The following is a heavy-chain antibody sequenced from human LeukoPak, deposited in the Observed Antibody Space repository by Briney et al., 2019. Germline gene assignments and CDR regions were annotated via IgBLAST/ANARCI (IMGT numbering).Heavy chain of an antibody. Sequence: SETLSLTCTVSGGSISSGDYYWSWIRQSPGKGLEWIGYIYYTGSTYYNPSLKSRITVSIDTPRNHFSLKVTSVTAADTAMYYCARGSIGDGYGDPHYFDYWGQGTLVTVSS. CDR3: ARGSIGDGYGDPHYFDY. J-gene: IGHJ4*02. CDR2: IYYTGST. CDR1: GGSISSGDYY. V-gene: IGHV4-30-4*01. D-gene: IGHD4-17*01.